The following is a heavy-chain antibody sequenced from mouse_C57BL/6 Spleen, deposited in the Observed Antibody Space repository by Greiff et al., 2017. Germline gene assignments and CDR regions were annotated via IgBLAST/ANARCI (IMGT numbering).Heavy chain of an antibody. Sequence: EVHLVESEGGLVQPGSSMQLSCTASGFTFSDYYMAWVRQVPEKGLEWVANINYDGSSTYYLDSLKSRFIISRDNAKNILYLQMSSLKSEDTATYYCARDTDYGSSFDYWGQGTTLTVSS. V-gene: IGHV5-16*01. J-gene: IGHJ2*01. CDR3: ARDTDYGSSFDY. CDR1: GFTFSDYY. D-gene: IGHD1-1*01. CDR2: INYDGSST.